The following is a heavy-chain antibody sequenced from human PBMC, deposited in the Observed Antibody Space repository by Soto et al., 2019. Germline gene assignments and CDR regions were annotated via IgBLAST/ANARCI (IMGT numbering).Heavy chain of an antibody. CDR3: ARREIAALDY. CDR1: GGSISSSSYY. CDR2: IYYSGST. D-gene: IGHD6-6*01. V-gene: IGHV4-39*01. J-gene: IGHJ4*02. Sequence: QLQLQESGPGLVKPSETLSLTCTVSGGSISSSSYYWGWIRQPPGKGLEWIGSIYYSGSTYYNPSIKSRVTRSLETSKNPFTLKLSSVTAADTAVYYCARREIAALDYWGQGTLVTVSS.